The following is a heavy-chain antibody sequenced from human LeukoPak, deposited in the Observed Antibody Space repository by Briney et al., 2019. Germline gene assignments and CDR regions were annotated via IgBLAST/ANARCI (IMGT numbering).Heavy chain of an antibody. CDR2: ISGSGGST. CDR1: GFTFSSYA. J-gene: IGHJ4*02. D-gene: IGHD1-1*01. CDR3: AKDPNWNGQFGY. Sequence: PGGSLRLSCAASGFTFSSYAITWVRQAPGKGLEWVSAISGSGGSTYYADSVKGRFTISRDNSKNTLYLQKNSLRAEDTAVYYCAKDPNWNGQFGYWGQGTLVTVSS. V-gene: IGHV3-23*01.